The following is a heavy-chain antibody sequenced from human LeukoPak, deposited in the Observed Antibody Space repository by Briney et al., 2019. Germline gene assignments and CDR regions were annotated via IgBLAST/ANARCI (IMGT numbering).Heavy chain of an antibody. Sequence: GGSLRLSCTASGFKFSSFSMNWARQAPGKGLEWLSYISSTSSAIYYADSVKGRFTISRDNAKNSLYLQMDSLRAEDTAIFYCARVIGSYGDSAYWGQGTLVTVSS. V-gene: IGHV3-48*04. D-gene: IGHD3-16*01. CDR3: ARVIGSYGDSAY. CDR2: ISSTSSAI. CDR1: GFKFSSFS. J-gene: IGHJ4*02.